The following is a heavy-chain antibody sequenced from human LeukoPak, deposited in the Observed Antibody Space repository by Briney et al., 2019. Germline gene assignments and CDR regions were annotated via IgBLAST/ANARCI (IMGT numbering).Heavy chain of an antibody. J-gene: IGHJ4*02. CDR1: GFKFDEYV. V-gene: IGHV3-23*01. Sequence: GGSLRLSCEASGFKFDEYVMHWVRQAPGKGLEWVSAISGSGGSTYYADSVKGRFTISRDNSKNTLYLQMNSLRDEDTAVYYCAKFEFGFWGQGTLVTVSS. CDR2: ISGSGGST. CDR3: AKFEFGF. D-gene: IGHD3-16*01.